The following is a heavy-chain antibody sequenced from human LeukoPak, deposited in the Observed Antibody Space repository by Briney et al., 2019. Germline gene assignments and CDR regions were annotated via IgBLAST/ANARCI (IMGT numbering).Heavy chain of an antibody. D-gene: IGHD5-18*01. J-gene: IGHJ6*02. CDR3: ARGPIQLWIHNGMDV. Sequence: PGRSLRLSCTSSGFIVGDHAMSWVRQAPGNGQEWVGFIRSNYYGATTEYAASVKGRFFISRDDSRNIAYLQMNGLKTEDTAVYYCARGPIQLWIHNGMDVWGQGTTVTVSS. CDR2: IRSNYYGATT. V-gene: IGHV3-49*04. CDR1: GFIVGDHA.